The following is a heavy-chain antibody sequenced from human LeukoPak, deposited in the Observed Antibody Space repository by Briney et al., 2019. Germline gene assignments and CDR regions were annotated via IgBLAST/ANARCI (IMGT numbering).Heavy chain of an antibody. CDR1: GFSFSGHW. Sequence: PGGSLRLSCAASGFSFSGHWMHWVRQAPGKGLVWVSHINSDGSITSYADSVKGRFTISRDNAKNTLYLQMNSLRAEDTAVYYCARDAVDTANAVWGQGTTVTVSS. CDR2: INSDGSIT. V-gene: IGHV3-74*01. J-gene: IGHJ6*02. CDR3: ARDAVDTANAV. D-gene: IGHD5-18*01.